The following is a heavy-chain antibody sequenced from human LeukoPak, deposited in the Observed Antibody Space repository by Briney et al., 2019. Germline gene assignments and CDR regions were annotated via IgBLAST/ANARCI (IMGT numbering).Heavy chain of an antibody. CDR1: GASISSYH. Sequence: SETLSLTCTVSGASISSYHWSWVRQPPGKGLEWIGYISTDGSTNYSPSLKSRVTISVDTSTNQFSLRLSSVTAADTAVYYCARRYNYGYYFDFWGQGTLVTVSS. V-gene: IGHV4-4*09. CDR3: ARRYNYGYYFDF. D-gene: IGHD5-18*01. CDR2: ISTDGST. J-gene: IGHJ4*02.